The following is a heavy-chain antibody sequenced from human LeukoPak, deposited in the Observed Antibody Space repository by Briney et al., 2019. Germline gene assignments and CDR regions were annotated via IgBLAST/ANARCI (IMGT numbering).Heavy chain of an antibody. J-gene: IGHJ4*02. Sequence: GASVKASCKASGYTFTSYYMHWVRQAPGQGLEWMGIINPSGGSTSYAQKSQGRVTMTRDTSTSTVYMELSSLRSEDTAVYYCARGSSGWYSVAYWGQGTLVTVSS. D-gene: IGHD6-19*01. CDR1: GYTFTSYY. V-gene: IGHV1-46*01. CDR3: ARGSSGWYSVAY. CDR2: INPSGGST.